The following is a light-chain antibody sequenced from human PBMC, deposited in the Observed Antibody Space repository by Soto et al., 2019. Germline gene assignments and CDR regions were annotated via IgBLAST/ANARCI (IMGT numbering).Light chain of an antibody. CDR3: QQYNSN. Sequence: DIQLTQSPSTVSSSVGDRVTITCRASQSISSWLAWYQQKPGKAPKPLIYDATILKSGVPSRFSGSGSGTEFTLTISSLQPDDFATYYCQQYNSNFGGGTKVDI. J-gene: IGKJ4*01. CDR1: QSISSW. CDR2: DAT. V-gene: IGKV1-5*01.